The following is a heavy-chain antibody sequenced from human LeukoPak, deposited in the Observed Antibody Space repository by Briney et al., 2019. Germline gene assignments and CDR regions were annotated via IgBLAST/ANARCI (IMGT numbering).Heavy chain of an antibody. CDR1: VYSFANYW. D-gene: IGHD1-26*01. CDR2: IYPGDSDT. CDR3: GRRAISGSYYADY. J-gene: IGHJ4*02. V-gene: IGHV5-51*01. Sequence: KFGESLKISCKGSVYSFANYWIGWVRQMPGKGLEWMAIIYPGDSDTRYSRSFEGQVTISADKSISTAYLQWSSLKASDTAMYYCGRRAISGSYYADYWGQGTLVTVSS.